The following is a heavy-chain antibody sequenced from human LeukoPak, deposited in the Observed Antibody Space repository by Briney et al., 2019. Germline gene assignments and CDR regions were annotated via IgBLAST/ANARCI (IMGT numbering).Heavy chain of an antibody. Sequence: PGGSLRLSCAASGFTFSSTWMNWVRQAPGKGLVWVSRINSDGSTITYADSVKGRFTISRDNSKNTLYLQMNSLRAEDTAVYYCAKDRHGSSWYGSLDWFDPWGQGTLVTVSS. CDR1: GFTFSSTW. D-gene: IGHD6-13*01. CDR2: INSDGSTI. J-gene: IGHJ5*02. CDR3: AKDRHGSSWYGSLDWFDP. V-gene: IGHV3-74*01.